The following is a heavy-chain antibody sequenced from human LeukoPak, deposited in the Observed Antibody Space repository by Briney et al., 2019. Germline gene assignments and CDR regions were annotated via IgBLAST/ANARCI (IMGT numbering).Heavy chain of an antibody. V-gene: IGHV1-18*01. CDR2: ISAYNGNT. D-gene: IGHD6-19*01. J-gene: IGHJ3*01. CDR3: ARSRTAVALDAFDL. CDR1: GYTFTSYG. Sequence: AASVKVSCKASGYTFTSYGISWVRQAPGQGLEWMGWISAYNGNTNYAQKLQGRVTMTTDTSTSTAYMELRSLRSDDTAVYYCARSRTAVALDAFDLWGQGTMVTVSS.